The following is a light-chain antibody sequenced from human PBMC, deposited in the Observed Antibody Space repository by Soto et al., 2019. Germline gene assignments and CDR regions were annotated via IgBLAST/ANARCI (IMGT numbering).Light chain of an antibody. CDR1: QSVSSD. Sequence: IVVTQSPATLSVSPWERATLSCRAGQSVSSDLAWYQQKPGQAPRLLIYGASTRATDIPATFSGSGSGTEFTLTISSLQSEDFAVYYCQQYGSSPKTFGQGTKVDIK. J-gene: IGKJ1*01. V-gene: IGKV3-15*01. CDR2: GAS. CDR3: QQYGSSPKT.